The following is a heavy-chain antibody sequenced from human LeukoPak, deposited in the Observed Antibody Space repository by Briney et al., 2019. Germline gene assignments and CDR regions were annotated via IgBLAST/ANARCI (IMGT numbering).Heavy chain of an antibody. D-gene: IGHD6-19*01. CDR2: TYYRSKWYN. Sequence: SQTLSLTCAISGDSVSSNSAPWNWIRQSPSRGLEWLGRTYYRSKWYNDYAVPVKSRITINPDTSKNQFSLQLNSVTPEDTAVYYCARDQGGAVAGTIVYWGQGTLVTVSS. V-gene: IGHV6-1*01. CDR3: ARDQGGAVAGTIVY. J-gene: IGHJ4*02. CDR1: GDSVSSNSAP.